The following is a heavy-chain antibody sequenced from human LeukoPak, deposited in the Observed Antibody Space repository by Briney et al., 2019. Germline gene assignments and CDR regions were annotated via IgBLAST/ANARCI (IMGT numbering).Heavy chain of an antibody. Sequence: KPSETLSLTCTVSGDSISSSSYYWGWIRQPPGKGLEWIGSIYYSGSTYYNPSLKSRVTISVDTSKNQFSLKLSSVPAADTAVYYCARIAGGYSYGYPDYWGQGTLVTVSS. CDR2: IYYSGST. D-gene: IGHD5-18*01. CDR1: GDSISSSSYY. CDR3: ARIAGGYSYGYPDY. J-gene: IGHJ4*02. V-gene: IGHV4-39*01.